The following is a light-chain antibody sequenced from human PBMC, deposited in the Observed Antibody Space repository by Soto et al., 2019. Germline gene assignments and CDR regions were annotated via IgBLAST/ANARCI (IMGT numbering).Light chain of an antibody. V-gene: IGLV1-44*01. CDR2: KNN. Sequence: SALTQPPSASGTPGQRVTIFCPGSSSNIGSDNVNWYQQLPGTAPKLLMYKNNQRPSGVPDRFSGSKSGTSASLAISGLQSEDEADYYCAVWDARLSGYVFGTGTKITVL. CDR1: SSNIGSDN. J-gene: IGLJ1*01. CDR3: AVWDARLSGYV.